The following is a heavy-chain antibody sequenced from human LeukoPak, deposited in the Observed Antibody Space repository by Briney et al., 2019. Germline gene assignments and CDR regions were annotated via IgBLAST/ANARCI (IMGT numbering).Heavy chain of an antibody. CDR3: AREVGYDFWTFFDY. D-gene: IGHD3-3*01. CDR2: IKQDGSEK. V-gene: IGHV3-7*01. Sequence: GESLRLSCAASGFTFRSYWMSWVRQAPGKGLEWVANIKQDGSEKYYVDSVKGRFTISRDNAKNSLYLQMNSLRAEDTAVYYCAREVGYDFWTFFDYWGQGTLVTVSS. J-gene: IGHJ4*02. CDR1: GFTFRSYW.